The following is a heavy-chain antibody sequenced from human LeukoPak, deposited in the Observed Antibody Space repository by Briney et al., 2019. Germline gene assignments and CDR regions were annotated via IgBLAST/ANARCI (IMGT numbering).Heavy chain of an antibody. CDR2: ISGSGGST. Sequence: GGSLRLSCAASGFTFSGYAMSWVRQAPGKGLEWVSAISGSGGSTYYADSVKGRFTISRDNSKNTLYLQMNSLRAEDTAVYYCAKISHTAMVISRFDYWGQGTLVTVSS. CDR3: AKISHTAMVISRFDY. V-gene: IGHV3-23*01. D-gene: IGHD5-18*01. CDR1: GFTFSGYA. J-gene: IGHJ4*02.